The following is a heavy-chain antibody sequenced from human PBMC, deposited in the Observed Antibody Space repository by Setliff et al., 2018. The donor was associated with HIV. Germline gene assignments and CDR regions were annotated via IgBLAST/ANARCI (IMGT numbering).Heavy chain of an antibody. CDR1: GFAFSAYA. D-gene: IGHD2-15*01. V-gene: IGHV3-21*01. CDR2: ISYRSTYI. CDR3: ARSQGIGNYHWDV. J-gene: IGHJ6*03. Sequence: PGGSLRLSCAASGFAFSAYAMSWVRQTPGKGLEWVSSISYRSTYIYYSDSVRGRFTISRDDAKNSLYLQMNSLVDEDTAVYYCARSQGIGNYHWDVWGKGTTVTVSS.